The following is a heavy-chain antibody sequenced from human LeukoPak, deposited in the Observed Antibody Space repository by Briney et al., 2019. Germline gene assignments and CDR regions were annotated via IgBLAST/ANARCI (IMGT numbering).Heavy chain of an antibody. Sequence: SETLSLTWTVSGGSISSHYWSWIRQPPGKGLGWIGYIYYSGSTNYNPSLKSRVTISVDTSKNQFSLKLSSVTAADTPVYYCARAGSSGWYEFDYWGQGTLVTVSS. V-gene: IGHV4-59*11. CDR1: GGSISSHY. CDR2: IYYSGST. CDR3: ARAGSSGWYEFDY. J-gene: IGHJ4*02. D-gene: IGHD6-19*01.